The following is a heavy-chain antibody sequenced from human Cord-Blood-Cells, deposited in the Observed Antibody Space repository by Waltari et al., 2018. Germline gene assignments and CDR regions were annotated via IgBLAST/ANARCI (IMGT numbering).Heavy chain of an antibody. CDR2: ISSSSSYI. CDR3: ARNPYSGSWYFDL. CDR1: GFTFSSYS. D-gene: IGHD1-26*01. J-gene: IGHJ2*01. V-gene: IGHV3-21*01. Sequence: EVQLVESGGGLVKPGGSLRLSCAASGFTFSSYSMNWVRQAPGKGRGWVSSISSSSSYIYYADSVKGRFTISRDNAKNSLYLQMNSLRAEDTAVYYCARNPYSGSWYFDLWGRGTLVTVSS.